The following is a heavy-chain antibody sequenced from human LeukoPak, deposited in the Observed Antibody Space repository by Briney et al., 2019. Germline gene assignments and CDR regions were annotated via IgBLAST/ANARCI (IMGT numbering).Heavy chain of an antibody. CDR2: IDPNNGDT. Sequence: ASVKVSCKASAYTFTGYYLHWVRQAPGQGLEWMGWIDPNNGDTKYAQKFQGRATMTRDRSISTAYMELSRLTSDDTAVYYCARRSRNGLDAFDIWGQGTMVTVSS. J-gene: IGHJ3*02. D-gene: IGHD1-14*01. CDR3: ARRSRNGLDAFDI. V-gene: IGHV1-2*02. CDR1: AYTFTGYY.